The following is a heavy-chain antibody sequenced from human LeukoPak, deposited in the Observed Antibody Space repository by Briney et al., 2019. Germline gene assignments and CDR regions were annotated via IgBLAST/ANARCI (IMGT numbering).Heavy chain of an antibody. CDR1: GFTFGSYA. J-gene: IGHJ4*02. V-gene: IGHV3-23*01. Sequence: GRSLRLSCAASGFTFGSYAMHWVRQAPGKGLEWVSAISISGSKTYYADSVKGRFTISRDNSKNTLYLQMNSLRAEDTAVYYCANEIRPNDYWGQGTQVTVSS. CDR2: ISISGSKT. D-gene: IGHD4-17*01. CDR3: ANEIRPNDY.